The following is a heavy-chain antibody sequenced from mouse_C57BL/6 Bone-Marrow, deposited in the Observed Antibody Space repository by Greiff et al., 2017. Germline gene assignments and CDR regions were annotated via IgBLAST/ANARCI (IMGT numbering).Heavy chain of an antibody. CDR2: IWTGRGT. D-gene: IGHD1-1*01. V-gene: IGHV2-9-1*01. Sequence: VQLQQSGPGLVAPSHSLSITCTASGFSLTGYAISWVRQPPGKGLEWLGVIWTGRGTTNNYALKYRLSISKENSKSHVFLKMNVLQTVDTARYYCAKILSLRAVVYFDYWGQGTTRTVSS. CDR3: AKILSLRAVVYFDY. CDR1: GFSLTGYA. J-gene: IGHJ2*01.